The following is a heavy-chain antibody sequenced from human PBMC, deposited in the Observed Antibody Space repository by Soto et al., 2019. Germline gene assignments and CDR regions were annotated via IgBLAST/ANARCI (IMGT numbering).Heavy chain of an antibody. J-gene: IGHJ6*02. D-gene: IGHD2-15*01. CDR1: GYTFTGYY. CDR3: AREMGIRCSGGSCHMGMDV. Sequence: EASVKVSCKASGYTFTGYYMHWLRQAPGQGLEWMGWINPNSGGTNYAQKFQGWVTMTRDTSISTAYMELSRLRSDDTAVYYCAREMGIRCSGGSCHMGMDVWGQGTTVTVSS. V-gene: IGHV1-2*04. CDR2: INPNSGGT.